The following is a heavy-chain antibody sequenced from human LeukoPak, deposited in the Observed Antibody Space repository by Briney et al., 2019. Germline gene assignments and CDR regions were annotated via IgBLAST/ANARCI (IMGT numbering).Heavy chain of an antibody. V-gene: IGHV5-51*01. CDR1: GYSFTSYW. D-gene: IGHD3-22*01. CDR3: ARQGAYYYDSSGYYYWFDP. Sequence: GESLKIPCKGSGYSFTSYWIGWVRQMPGKGLEWMGIIYPGDSDTRYSPSFQGQVTISADKSISTAYLQWNSLKASDTAMYYCARQGAYYYDSSGYYYWFDPWGQGTLVTVSS. CDR2: IYPGDSDT. J-gene: IGHJ5*02.